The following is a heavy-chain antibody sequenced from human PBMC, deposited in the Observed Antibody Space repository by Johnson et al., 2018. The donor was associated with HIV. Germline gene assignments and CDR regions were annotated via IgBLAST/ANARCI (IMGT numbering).Heavy chain of an antibody. CDR3: ARAGRAAAQRDAFDD. V-gene: IGHV3-7*04. D-gene: IGHD6-13*01. Sequence: VQLVESGGGLVQPGGSLRLSCAASGFTFSSYWMSWVRQTPGKGLEWVANIKQDGSEKYYVDSVKGRFTISRDNAKNSLYLQMNSLRGEDTAVYYCARAGRAAAQRDAFDDWGQGTMVTVSS. CDR1: GFTFSSYW. CDR2: IKQDGSEK. J-gene: IGHJ3*01.